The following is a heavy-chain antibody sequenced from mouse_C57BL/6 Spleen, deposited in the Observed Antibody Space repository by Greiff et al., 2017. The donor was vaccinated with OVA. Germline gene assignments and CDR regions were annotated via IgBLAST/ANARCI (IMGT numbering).Heavy chain of an antibody. D-gene: IGHD2-5*01. CDR1: GFSFNTYA. CDR3: VRQDYSTFDY. Sequence: EVQGVESGGGLVQPKGSLKLSCAASGFSFNTYAMNWVRQAPGKGLEWVARIRSKSNNYATYYADSVKDRFTISRDDSESMLYLQMNNLKTEDTAMYYCVRQDYSTFDYWGQGTTLTVSS. CDR2: IRSKSNNYAT. J-gene: IGHJ2*01. V-gene: IGHV10-1*01.